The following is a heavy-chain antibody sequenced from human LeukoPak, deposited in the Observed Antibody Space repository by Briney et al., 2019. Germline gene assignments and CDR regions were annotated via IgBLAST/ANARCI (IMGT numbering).Heavy chain of an antibody. CDR2: IKEDGSEK. J-gene: IGHJ5*02. D-gene: IGHD3-3*02. Sequence: GGSLRLSCAASGFTFSNHWMSWVRQAPGKGLEWVANIKEDGSEKYYVDSVKGRFTVSRDNVKNSLFLQMNSLRVDDTAVYYCAKSGSSVFWSWGQGTLVTVSS. CDR1: GFTFSNHW. CDR3: AKSGSSVFWS. V-gene: IGHV3-7*03.